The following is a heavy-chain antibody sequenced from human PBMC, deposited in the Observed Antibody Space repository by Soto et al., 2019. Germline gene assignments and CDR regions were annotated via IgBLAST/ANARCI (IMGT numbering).Heavy chain of an antibody. CDR3: AKRGEDCSGGSCYSPHFNPNWFDP. Sequence: GGSLRLSCAASGFTFSSYAMSWVRQAPGKGLEWVSAISGSGGSTYYADSVKGRFTISRDNSKNTLYLQMNSLRAEDTAVYYCAKRGEDCSGGSCYSPHFNPNWFDPWGQGTLVTVSS. J-gene: IGHJ5*02. CDR2: ISGSGGST. V-gene: IGHV3-23*01. CDR1: GFTFSSYA. D-gene: IGHD2-15*01.